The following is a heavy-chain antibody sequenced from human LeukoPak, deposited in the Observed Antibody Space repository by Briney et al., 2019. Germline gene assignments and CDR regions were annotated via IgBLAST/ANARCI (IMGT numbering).Heavy chain of an antibody. CDR3: AAMGVRIY. J-gene: IGHJ4*02. CDR1: GFTFSSYA. D-gene: IGHD5-18*01. V-gene: IGHV3-30*03. Sequence: PGGSLRLSCAASGFTFSSYAMSWVRQAPGKGLEWVAVISYDGSNKYYADSVKGRFTISRDNSKNTLYLQMNSLRAEDTAVYYCAAMGVRIYWGQGTLVTVSS. CDR2: ISYDGSNK.